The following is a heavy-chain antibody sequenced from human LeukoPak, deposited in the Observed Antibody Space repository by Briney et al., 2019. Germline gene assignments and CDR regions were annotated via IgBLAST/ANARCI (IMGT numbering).Heavy chain of an antibody. Sequence: ASVKVSCKASGYTFTGYYMHWVRQAPGQGLEWMGWINPNSGGTNYAQKFQGGVTMTRDTPISTAYMELSRLRSDDTAVYYCASDWGLSQLEYCSNTNCYMGAFDIWGQGTMVTVSS. CDR2: INPNSGGT. V-gene: IGHV1-2*02. CDR1: GYTFTGYY. J-gene: IGHJ3*02. D-gene: IGHD2-2*02. CDR3: ASDWGLSQLEYCSNTNCYMGAFDI.